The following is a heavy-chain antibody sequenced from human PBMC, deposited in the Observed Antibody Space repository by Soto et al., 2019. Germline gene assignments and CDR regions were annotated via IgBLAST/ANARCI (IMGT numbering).Heavy chain of an antibody. D-gene: IGHD5-12*01. CDR3: ARSGGYSGYDSGDAFDI. V-gene: IGHV4-59*08. CDR1: GGSISSYY. Sequence: SETLSLTCTVSGGSISSYYWSWIRQPPGKGLEWIGYIYYSGSTNYNPSLKSRVTISVDTSKNQFSLKLSSVTAADTAVYYCARSGGYSGYDSGDAFDIWGQGTMVTVS. J-gene: IGHJ3*02. CDR2: IYYSGST.